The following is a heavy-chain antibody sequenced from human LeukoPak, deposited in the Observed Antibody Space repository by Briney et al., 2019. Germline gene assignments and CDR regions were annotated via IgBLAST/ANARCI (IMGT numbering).Heavy chain of an antibody. D-gene: IGHD5-12*01. Sequence: SETLSLTCTVSGGSTSSFFWSWIRQPPGKGLEWIGSIHYTGTTNYNPPLESRVTISSDTSKNQFSLNLTFVTAADTAIYYCARQKGSRLDYWGQGTLVTVSS. CDR1: GGSTSSFF. J-gene: IGHJ4*02. CDR3: ARQKGSRLDY. V-gene: IGHV4-59*08. CDR2: IHYTGTT.